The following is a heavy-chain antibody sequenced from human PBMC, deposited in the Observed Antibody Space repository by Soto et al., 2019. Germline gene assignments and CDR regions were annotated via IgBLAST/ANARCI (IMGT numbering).Heavy chain of an antibody. J-gene: IGHJ4*02. CDR2: IYSGGST. CDR1: GFTVSTKY. Sequence: EVQLVESGGGLVQPGGSLRLSCAASGFTVSTKYMCWVRQAPGKGLEWVSVIYSGGSTFYADSVRGRFTISRDNSKNPVNLQMNSLRAEDTAVYYCARDPWAADYLGQGTLVTVSS. D-gene: IGHD3-16*01. V-gene: IGHV3-66*01. CDR3: ARDPWAADY.